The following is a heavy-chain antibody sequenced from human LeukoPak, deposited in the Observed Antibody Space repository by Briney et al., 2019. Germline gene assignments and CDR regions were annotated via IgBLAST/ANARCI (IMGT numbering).Heavy chain of an antibody. CDR2: INPNGGGT. V-gene: IGHV1-2*06. Sequence: ASVKVSCKASGYTFTGYYMHWVRQAPGQGLEWMGRINPNGGGTNYAQKCQGRVTMTRDTSISTAHMELSRLRSDDTAVYYCARDLRFGGAYWGQETLVTVSS. J-gene: IGHJ4*02. CDR1: GYTFTGYY. CDR3: ARDLRFGGAY. D-gene: IGHD3-10*01.